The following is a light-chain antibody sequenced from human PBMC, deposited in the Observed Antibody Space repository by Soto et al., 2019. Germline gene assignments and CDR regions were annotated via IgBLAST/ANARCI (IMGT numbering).Light chain of an antibody. V-gene: IGKV1-27*01. Sequence: DIQMTQSPSSLSASVGDRVTITCRASQGISNFLAWHQQKPGKVPKLLIYASSTLQSGAPSRFSGSGSGTDFTLTISSLQPEDVATYYCQRYNSAPDTCGGGTKVEIK. J-gene: IGKJ4*01. CDR2: ASS. CDR3: QRYNSAPDT. CDR1: QGISNF.